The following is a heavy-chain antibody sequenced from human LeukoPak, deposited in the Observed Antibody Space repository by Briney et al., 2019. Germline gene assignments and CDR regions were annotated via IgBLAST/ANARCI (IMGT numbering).Heavy chain of an antibody. J-gene: IGHJ5*02. CDR1: GGSISSSSYY. D-gene: IGHD3-22*01. CDR3: ARLTGITMIVAP. CDR2: IYYSGST. Sequence: PSETLSLTCTVSGGSISSSSYYWGWIRQPPGKGLEWIGSIYYSGSTYYSPSLKSRVTISVDTSKNQFSLKLSSVTAADTAVYYCARLTGITMIVAPWGQGTLVTVSS. V-gene: IGHV4-39*01.